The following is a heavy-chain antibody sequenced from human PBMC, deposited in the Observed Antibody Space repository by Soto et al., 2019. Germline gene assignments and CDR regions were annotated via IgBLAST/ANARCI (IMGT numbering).Heavy chain of an antibody. J-gene: IGHJ4*02. D-gene: IGHD6-6*01. V-gene: IGHV1-46*01. CDR1: GYTFTNSY. Sequence: QVQLVQSGAEVKKPGASVKVSCKASGYTFTNSYIHWVRQAPGQGLEWMALLNPNGGSTNYAQNFQGRVNVTRDTATGTVYMELTSLTSEDTAVYYCARNLAARDYWGQGTLVTVSS. CDR3: ARNLAARDY. CDR2: LNPNGGST.